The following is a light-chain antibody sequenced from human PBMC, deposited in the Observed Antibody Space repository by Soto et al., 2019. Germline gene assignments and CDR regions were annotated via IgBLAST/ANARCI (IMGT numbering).Light chain of an antibody. J-gene: IGKJ5*01. CDR1: KSVDNT. CDR3: QQYNDRRPIT. V-gene: IGKV3-15*01. Sequence: EIVLTQSPVTLFATPGESATLSCRDSKSVDNTVAWYHQTPGQATRLNIVGSFARANGIPARFSGSASGSEFTLTLRGLQSEDFAVYYCQQYNDRRPITFGQGTRLEI. CDR2: GSF.